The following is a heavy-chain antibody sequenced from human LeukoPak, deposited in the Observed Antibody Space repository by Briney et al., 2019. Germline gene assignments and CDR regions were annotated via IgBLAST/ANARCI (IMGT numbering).Heavy chain of an antibody. V-gene: IGHV3-21*06. CDR3: ARDNSEGQWLVGNWFDP. CDR2: ITGSGPYM. J-gene: IGHJ5*02. Sequence: SGGSLRLSCAASGFTFSTFAMHWVRLSPGKGLEWVSSITGSGPYMLYADSVKHRFTISRDNTKNLLYLEMNSLRAEDTAVYYCARDNSEGQWLVGNWFDPWGQGTLVTVSS. CDR1: GFTFSTFA. D-gene: IGHD6-19*01.